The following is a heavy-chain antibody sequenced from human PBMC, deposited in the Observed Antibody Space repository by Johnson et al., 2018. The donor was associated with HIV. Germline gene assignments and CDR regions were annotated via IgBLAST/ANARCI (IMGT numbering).Heavy chain of an antibody. Sequence: QMHLVESGGGVVQPGRSLRLSCAASGFTFSNYDIHWVRQPPGKGLEWVAVISSDGSNKYYFDSVKGRFTISRDNSKNTLYLQMNRLRAEDTAVYYCALIGGAAAYDAFDIWGQGTMVTVSS. CDR3: ALIGGAAAYDAFDI. CDR1: GFTFSNYD. J-gene: IGHJ3*02. CDR2: ISSDGSNK. D-gene: IGHD6-13*01. V-gene: IGHV3-30*03.